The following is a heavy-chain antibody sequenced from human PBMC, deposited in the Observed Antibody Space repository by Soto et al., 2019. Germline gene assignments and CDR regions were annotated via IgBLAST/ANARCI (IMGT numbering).Heavy chain of an antibody. V-gene: IGHV3-7*01. Sequence: EVQLVESGGGLVQPGGSLRLSCAASGFTFSRYWMSWVRQAPGKGLEWVANIKHDGSDKYYVDSVKGRFTVSRDNAKNSLYLQMNSLRVEDTAVYYCARSYYWGQGTLVTVSS. CDR1: GFTFSRYW. CDR3: ARSYY. CDR2: IKHDGSDK. J-gene: IGHJ4*02.